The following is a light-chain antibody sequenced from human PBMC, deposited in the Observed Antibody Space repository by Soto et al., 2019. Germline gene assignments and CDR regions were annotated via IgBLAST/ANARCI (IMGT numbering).Light chain of an antibody. CDR1: QGIIDY. V-gene: IGKV1-27*01. Sequence: DIQMTQSPSSLSASVGDRVTMTCRASQGIIDYLAWYQQKPGKAPKLLIYAASTLQSGVPSRFSGTGAGTAFTLTINRLQPEDVATYYYPKYNRDPRTFGQGTKVEIK. J-gene: IGKJ1*01. CDR2: AAS. CDR3: PKYNRDPRT.